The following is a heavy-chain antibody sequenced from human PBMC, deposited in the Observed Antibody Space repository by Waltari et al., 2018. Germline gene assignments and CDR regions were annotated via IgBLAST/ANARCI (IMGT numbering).Heavy chain of an antibody. Sequence: QVQLVQSGTEVKKPGSSVKVSCKASGGTFSSSVFSWVRQAPGQGLEWMGGIIPVPDIANYAQKFQGRVKITADKSTSTTYMELSSLRYEDTAVYYCARGRNGLHGFDYWGQGTLVTVSS. V-gene: IGHV1-69*10. CDR2: IIPVPDIA. CDR1: GGTFSSSV. J-gene: IGHJ4*02. CDR3: ARGRNGLHGFDY. D-gene: IGHD2-8*01.